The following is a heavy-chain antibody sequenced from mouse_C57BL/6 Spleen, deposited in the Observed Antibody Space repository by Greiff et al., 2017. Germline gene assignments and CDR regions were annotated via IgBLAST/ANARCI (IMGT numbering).Heavy chain of an antibody. D-gene: IGHD1-1*01. CDR3: ARFRYGSSYWFAY. Sequence: QVQLKESGAELMKPGASVKLSCKATGYTFTGYWIEWVKQRPGHGLEWIGEILPGSGSTNYNEKFKGKATFTADTSSNPAYMQLSSLTTEDSAIYYCARFRYGSSYWFAYWGQGTLVTVSA. J-gene: IGHJ3*01. V-gene: IGHV1-9*01. CDR1: GYTFTGYW. CDR2: ILPGSGST.